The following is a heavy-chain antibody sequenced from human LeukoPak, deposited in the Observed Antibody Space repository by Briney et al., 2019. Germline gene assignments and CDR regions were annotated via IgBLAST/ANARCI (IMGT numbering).Heavy chain of an antibody. D-gene: IGHD3-10*02. J-gene: IGHJ6*04. Sequence: GGSLRLSCTTSGFTFTDYWMTWVRQAPGKGLEWVSYISSSGSTIYYADSVKGRFTISRDNAKNSLYLQMNSLRAEDTAVYYCAELGITMIGGVWGKGTTVTISS. CDR1: GFTFTDYW. CDR3: AELGITMIGGV. V-gene: IGHV3-48*03. CDR2: ISSSGSTI.